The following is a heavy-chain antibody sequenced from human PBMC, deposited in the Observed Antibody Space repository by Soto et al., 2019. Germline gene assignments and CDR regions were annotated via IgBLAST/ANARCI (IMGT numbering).Heavy chain of an antibody. CDR2: ITSNGGST. D-gene: IGHD6-13*01. V-gene: IGHV3-64D*06. CDR3: VKGYTTSWYYY. Sequence: PGGSLRLSCSASGFTFSSYAMHWVRQAPGKGLEYVSAITSNGGSTYYADSVKGRFTISRGNSKNTLYLQMSSLRAEDTAVYYCVKGYTTSWYYYWGKGTLVTVSS. CDR1: GFTFSSYA. J-gene: IGHJ4*02.